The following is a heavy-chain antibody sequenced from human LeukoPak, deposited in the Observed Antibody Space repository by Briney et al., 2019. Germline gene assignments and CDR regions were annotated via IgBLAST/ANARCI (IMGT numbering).Heavy chain of an antibody. V-gene: IGHV3-23*01. CDR2: ISGSGGST. D-gene: IGHD5-18*01. CDR3: AKELDTAMGPQFYYYDMDV. J-gene: IGHJ6*02. CDR1: GFTFSSYA. Sequence: PGGSLRLSCAASGFTFSSYAMNWVRQAPGKGLEWVSAISGSGGSTYYADSVKGRFTISRDNSKNTLYLQMNSLRAEDTAVYYCAKELDTAMGPQFYYYDMDVWGQGTTVTVSS.